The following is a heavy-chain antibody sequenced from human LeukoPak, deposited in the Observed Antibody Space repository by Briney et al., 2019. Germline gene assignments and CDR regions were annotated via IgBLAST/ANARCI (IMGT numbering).Heavy chain of an antibody. CDR1: GFTFTDAW. CDR3: TTDHFS. Sequence: GGSLRLSCAASGFTFTDAWMGWARQAPGRGLEWVGRIKSKARGGTTDYAAPVKGRFTIARDDSKDTVDLQMNSLKTEDTAVYYCTTDHFSWGRGTLVTVSS. V-gene: IGHV3-15*01. CDR2: IKSKARGGTT. J-gene: IGHJ4*02.